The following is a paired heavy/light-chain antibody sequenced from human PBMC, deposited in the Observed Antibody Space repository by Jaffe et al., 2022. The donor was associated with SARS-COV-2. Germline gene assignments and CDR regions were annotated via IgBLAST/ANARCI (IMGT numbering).Heavy chain of an antibody. V-gene: IGHV3-23*01. CDR2: ISGSGGST. J-gene: IGHJ2*01. D-gene: IGHD3-22*01. Sequence: EVQLLESGGGLVQPGGSLRLSCAASGFTFSSYAMSWVRQAPGKGLEWVSAISGSGGSTYYADSVKGRFTISRDNSKNTLYLQMNSLRAEDTAVYYCAKDLNDSSGYYYGPYWYFDLWGRGTLVTVSS. CDR1: GFTFSSYA. CDR3: AKDLNDSSGYYYGPYWYFDL.
Light chain of an antibody. CDR1: QSVSSY. J-gene: IGKJ4*01. Sequence: EIVLTQSPATLSLSPGERATLSCRASQSVSSYLAWYQQKPGQAPRLLIYDASNRATGIPARFSGSGSGTDFTLTISSLEPEDFAVYYCQQRSNWRVTFGGGTKVEIK. V-gene: IGKV3-11*01. CDR3: QQRSNWRVT. CDR2: DAS.